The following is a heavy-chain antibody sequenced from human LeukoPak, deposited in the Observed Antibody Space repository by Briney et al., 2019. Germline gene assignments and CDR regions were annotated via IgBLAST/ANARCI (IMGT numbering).Heavy chain of an antibody. CDR2: INSDGSST. Sequence: GGSLRLSCAASGFTFSSYWMHWVRQAPGKGLVWVSRINSDGSSTSYADSVKGRFTISRDNAKNTLYLQMNSLRAEDTAVYYCARGFCSGGTCYRITGTFDVGGHGAMVSVSS. CDR3: ARGFCSGGTCYRITGTFDV. D-gene: IGHD2-15*01. V-gene: IGHV3-74*01. CDR1: GFTFSSYW. J-gene: IGHJ3*01.